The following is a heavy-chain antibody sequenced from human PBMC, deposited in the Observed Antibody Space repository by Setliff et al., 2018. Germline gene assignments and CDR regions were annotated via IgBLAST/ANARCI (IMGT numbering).Heavy chain of an antibody. D-gene: IGHD3-3*01. CDR3: ARDRFGVPVID. Sequence: PSETLSLTCSVSGASVNSGDYYWSWIRLSAGKGLEWIGHVHTNVRTNYHPSLWGRVTISADTSKNQFSLNLRSVTAADTAVYFCARDRFGVPVIDWGQGILVTVPQ. V-gene: IGHV4-61*09. CDR2: VHTNVRT. J-gene: IGHJ4*02. CDR1: GASVNSGDYY.